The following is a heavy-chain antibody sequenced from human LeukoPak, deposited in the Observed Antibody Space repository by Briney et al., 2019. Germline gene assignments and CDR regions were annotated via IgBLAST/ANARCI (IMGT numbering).Heavy chain of an antibody. D-gene: IGHD1-14*01. V-gene: IGHV3-73*01. CDR3: ARGRPGYYFDY. CDR1: GFTFSGSA. Sequence: GGSLRLSCAASGFTFSGSALHWVRQASGKWLEWVGRIRSTANGYATAYAASVKGRFTISRDDSKNTAYLQMDSLKTEDTAVYYCARGRPGYYFDYWGQGTLVTVSS. J-gene: IGHJ4*02. CDR2: IRSTANGYAT.